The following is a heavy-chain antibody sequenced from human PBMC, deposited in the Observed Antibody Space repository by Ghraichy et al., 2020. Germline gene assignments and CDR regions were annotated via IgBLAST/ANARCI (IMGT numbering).Heavy chain of an antibody. D-gene: IGHD4-17*01. V-gene: IGHV3-48*02. CDR1: GFSFNTDG. Sequence: GGSLRLSCAASGFSFNTDGMNWVRQAPGKGLEWVSYISSSSNTIKYADSVKGRFTISRDNAKNSLYLQMNSLRDDDTAVYYCARVLTTGTTWGQGTLVTVSS. J-gene: IGHJ5*02. CDR2: ISSSSNTI. CDR3: ARVLTTGTT.